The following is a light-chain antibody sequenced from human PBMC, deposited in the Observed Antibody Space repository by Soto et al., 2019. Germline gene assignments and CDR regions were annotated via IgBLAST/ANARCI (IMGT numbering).Light chain of an antibody. CDR3: QHYDSSPMYT. Sequence: EIVLTQSPGTLSLSPGERATLSCRASQSVSSSYLTWYQQKPAQAPRLLIYAASSRATGIPDRFSGSGSGADFTLTISRLEPEDFAVYYCQHYDSSPMYTFGQGTKLEI. J-gene: IGKJ2*01. CDR1: QSVSSSY. CDR2: AAS. V-gene: IGKV3-20*01.